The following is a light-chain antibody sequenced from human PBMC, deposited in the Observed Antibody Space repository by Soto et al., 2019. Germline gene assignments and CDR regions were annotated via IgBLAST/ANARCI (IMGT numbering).Light chain of an antibody. CDR3: QQRSKWPIT. J-gene: IGKJ5*01. CDR2: DAS. CDR1: QSVSSY. Sequence: EIVLTQSPSTLYFSPWERATLSCRASQSVSSYLAWYQQKPGQAPRLLIYDASNRATGIPARFSGSGSGTDFTLTISSLEPEDFAVYYCQQRSKWPITFGQGTRLEIK. V-gene: IGKV3-11*01.